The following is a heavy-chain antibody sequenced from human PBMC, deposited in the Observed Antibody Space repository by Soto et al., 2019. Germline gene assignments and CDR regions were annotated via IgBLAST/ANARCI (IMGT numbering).Heavy chain of an antibody. CDR3: ARDPSIADFYGMDV. CDR2: IYHSGST. CDR1: GGSIIRGGYS. V-gene: IGHV4-30-2*01. D-gene: IGHD6-13*01. Sequence: ASVTLSLTCAVSGGSIIRGGYSWSWIRQPPGKGLEWIGYIYHSGSTYYNPSLKSRVTISVDTSKNQFSLKLSSVTAADTAVYYCARDPSIADFYGMDVWGQGTTVTVSS. J-gene: IGHJ6*02.